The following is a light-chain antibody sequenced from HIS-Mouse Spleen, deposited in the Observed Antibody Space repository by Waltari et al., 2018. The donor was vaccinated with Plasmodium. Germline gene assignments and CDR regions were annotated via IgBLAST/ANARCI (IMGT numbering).Light chain of an antibody. Sequence: SYVLTQPPSVSVAPGQTARITCGGNNIGSKSVHWYQQKPGQAPVLVVYDDGDRPSGVPERFSGSNSGNTATLPISRVEAGDEADYYCQVWDSSSDHSGVFGGGTKLTVL. CDR1: NIGSKS. CDR3: QVWDSSSDHSGV. CDR2: DDG. J-gene: IGLJ3*02. V-gene: IGLV3-21*02.